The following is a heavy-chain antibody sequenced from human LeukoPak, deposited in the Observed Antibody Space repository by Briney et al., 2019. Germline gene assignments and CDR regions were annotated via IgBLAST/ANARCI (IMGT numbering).Heavy chain of an antibody. CDR1: GGSISSGGYS. CDR3: AYMKDTV. Sequence: SETLSLTCAVSGGSISSGGYSWSWIRQPPGKGLEWIGYIYYSGSTNYNPSLKSRVTISVDTSKNQFSLKLSSVTAADTAVYYCAYMKDTVWGQGTLVTVSS. CDR2: IYYSGST. V-gene: IGHV4-61*08. D-gene: IGHD3-10*01. J-gene: IGHJ4*02.